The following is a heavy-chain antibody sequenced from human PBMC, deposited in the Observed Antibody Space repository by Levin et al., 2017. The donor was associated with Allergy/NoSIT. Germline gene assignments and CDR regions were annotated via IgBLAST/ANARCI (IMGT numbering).Heavy chain of an antibody. V-gene: IGHV1-2*02. CDR2: INPNSGGT. D-gene: IGHD1-1*01. J-gene: IGHJ3*02. Sequence: GESLKISCKASGYTFTGYYMHWVRQAPGQGLEWMGWINPNSGGTNYAQKFQGRVTMTRDTSISTAYMELSRLRSDDTAVYYCARDLGREDAFDSWGQGTMVTVSS. CDR1: GYTFTGYY. CDR3: ARDLGREDAFDS.